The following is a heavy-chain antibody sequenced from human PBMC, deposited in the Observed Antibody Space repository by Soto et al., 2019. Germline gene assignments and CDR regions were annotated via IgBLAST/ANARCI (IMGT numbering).Heavy chain of an antibody. CDR1: GSTFSRYD. D-gene: IGHD2-15*01. CDR3: TRARGAETFDF. V-gene: IGHV1-8*01. Sequence: ASVKVSCKASGSTFSRYDIHWVRRASGHGLEWMGWMNPRSGNTGYAQNFRGRVTMTRNTATGTAYMELSNLKYDDTAIYYCTRARGAETFDFWGQGSRVTVSS. CDR2: MNPRSGNT. J-gene: IGHJ5*01.